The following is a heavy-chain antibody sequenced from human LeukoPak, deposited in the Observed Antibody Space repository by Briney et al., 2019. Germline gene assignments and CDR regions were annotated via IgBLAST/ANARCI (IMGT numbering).Heavy chain of an antibody. CDR2: INHSGST. Sequence: ASETLSLTCAVYGGSFSGYYWSWIRQPPGKGLEWIGEINHSGSTNYNPSLKSRVTISVDTSKNQFSLKLSSVTAADTAVYYCARDRAVDYVYMDVWGKGTTFTVSS. V-gene: IGHV4-34*01. CDR1: GGSFSGYY. CDR3: ARDRAVDYVYMDV. J-gene: IGHJ6*03. D-gene: IGHD3-16*01.